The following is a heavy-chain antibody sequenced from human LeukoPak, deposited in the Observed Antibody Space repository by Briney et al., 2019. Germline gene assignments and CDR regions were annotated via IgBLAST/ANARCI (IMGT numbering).Heavy chain of an antibody. CDR2: IRSEAYGGTT. V-gene: IGHV3-49*04. J-gene: IGHJ4*02. Sequence: GGSLRLSCTASGFTFGDYAMSWVRQAPGKGLEWVGFIRSEAYGGTTEYAASVKGRFTISRDDSKSIAYLQMNSLKTEDTAVYYCTRVTYYDFWSGYFPREYFDCWGQGTLVTVSS. D-gene: IGHD3-3*01. CDR3: TRVTYYDFWSGYFPREYFDC. CDR1: GFTFGDYA.